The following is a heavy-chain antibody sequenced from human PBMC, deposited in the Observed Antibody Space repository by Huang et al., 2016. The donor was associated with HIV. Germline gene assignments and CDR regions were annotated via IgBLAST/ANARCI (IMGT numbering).Heavy chain of an antibody. CDR1: GFSITTDGAG. CDR2: IFWDDDK. J-gene: IGHJ4*02. V-gene: IGHV2-5*02. Sequence: QITLKESGPTLVKPTQTLTLTCTFSGFSITTDGAGVGWIRQPPGKALEWLALIFWDDDKRYSPSLKNRLSITKDTSKTQVFLTMTNMDPVDTATYFCAHRQTYDFWSGSFDSWGQGTLVTVSS. CDR3: AHRQTYDFWSGSFDS. D-gene: IGHD3-3*01.